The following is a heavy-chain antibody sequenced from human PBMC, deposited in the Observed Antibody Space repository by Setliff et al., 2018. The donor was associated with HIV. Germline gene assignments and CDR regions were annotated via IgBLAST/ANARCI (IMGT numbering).Heavy chain of an antibody. Sequence: GGSLRLSCAGSGFTFSDAWITWVRQAPGKGLEWLGRIKSKIDGETTDYAAPVKGRFTISRDDSKNTVYLHMNSLKTEDTAVYYCIWSGSSGLYYFDHWGHGTLVTVSS. D-gene: IGHD3-22*01. CDR1: GFTFSDAW. CDR2: IKSKIDGETT. J-gene: IGHJ4*01. CDR3: IWSGSSGLYYFDH. V-gene: IGHV3-15*01.